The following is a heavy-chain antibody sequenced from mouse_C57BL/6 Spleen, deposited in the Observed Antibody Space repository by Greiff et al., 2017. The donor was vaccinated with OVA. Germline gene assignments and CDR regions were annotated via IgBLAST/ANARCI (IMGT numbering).Heavy chain of an antibody. D-gene: IGHD2-4*01. J-gene: IGHJ4*01. V-gene: IGHV1-80*01. CDR2: IYPGDGDT. CDR1: GYAFSSYW. Sequence: VQVVESGAELVKPGASVKISCKASGYAFSSYWMNWVKQRPGKGLEWIGQIYPGDGDTNYNGKFKGKATLTADKSSSTAYMQLSSLTSEDSAVYFCARREWDYRYAMDYWGQGTSVTVSS. CDR3: ARREWDYRYAMDY.